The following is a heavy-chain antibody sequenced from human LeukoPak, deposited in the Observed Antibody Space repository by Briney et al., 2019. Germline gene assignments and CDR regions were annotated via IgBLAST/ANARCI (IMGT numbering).Heavy chain of an antibody. CDR1: GFTFSDYY. CDR2: INWNGGST. CDR3: ARHTREYYYYMDV. J-gene: IGHJ6*03. V-gene: IGHV3-20*01. D-gene: IGHD1-26*01. Sequence: PGGSLRLSCAASGFTFSDYYMTWIRQAPGKGLEWVSGINWNGGSTGYADSVKGRFTISRDNAKNSLYLQMNSLRAEDTALYHCARHTREYYYYMDVWGKGTTVTVSS.